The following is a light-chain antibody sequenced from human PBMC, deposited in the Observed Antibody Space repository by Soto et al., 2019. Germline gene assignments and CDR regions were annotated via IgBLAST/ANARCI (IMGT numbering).Light chain of an antibody. J-gene: IGKJ2*01. CDR3: QQYNTWPPYT. V-gene: IGKV3-15*01. CDR1: QSVSSK. CDR2: DAS. Sequence: DIVMTQSPGTLSVSPGERATLSCRASQSVSSKLAWYQQKPGQAPRLLIYDASTRATGIPARFSGSGSGTDFTLSIRSLQSEDFAVYFCQQYNTWPPYTFGQGTKLEI.